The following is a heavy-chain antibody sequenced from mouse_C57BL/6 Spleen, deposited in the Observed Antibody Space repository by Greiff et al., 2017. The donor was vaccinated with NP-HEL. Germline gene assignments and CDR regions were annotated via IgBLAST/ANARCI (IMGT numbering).Heavy chain of an antibody. J-gene: IGHJ1*03. D-gene: IGHD2-4*01. CDR3: ASGDYDYDGYFDV. CDR2: INPNNGGT. CDR1: GYTFTDYY. V-gene: IGHV1-26*01. Sequence: VQLKQSGPELVKPGASVKISCKASGYTFTDYYMNWVKQSHGKSLEWIGDINPNNGGTSYNQKFKGKATLTVDKSSSTAYMELRSLTSEDSAVYYCASGDYDYDGYFDVWGTGTTVTVSS.